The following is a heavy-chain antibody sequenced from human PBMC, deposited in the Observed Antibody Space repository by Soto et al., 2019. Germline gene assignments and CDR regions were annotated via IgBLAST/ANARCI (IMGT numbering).Heavy chain of an antibody. CDR2: INQDVTEK. CDR3: ARDRGYSSFDY. D-gene: IGHD4-4*01. Sequence: GESLRLSCAASGFTFSNYWMSWVRQAPGKGLEWVANINQDVTEKNFLDSVMGRFTISRDNAKSSLLLQMNSLRVEDTAVYYCARDRGYSSFDYWGQGTPVTVSS. CDR1: GFTFSNYW. J-gene: IGHJ4*01. V-gene: IGHV3-7*03.